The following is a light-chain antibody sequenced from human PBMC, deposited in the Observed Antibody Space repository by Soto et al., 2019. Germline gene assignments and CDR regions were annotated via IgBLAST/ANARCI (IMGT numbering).Light chain of an antibody. CDR3: QHYRLYSPWT. J-gene: IGKJ1*01. CDR2: DAS. Sequence: IQMTQSPSTLSASVGDRVTITCRASQNINAWLAWYQQKPGKAPKLLISDASSLESGVPSRFSGSGSGTEFTLTISGLQPDDFATYYCQHYRLYSPWTFGQGTKAEI. V-gene: IGKV1-5*01. CDR1: QNINAW.